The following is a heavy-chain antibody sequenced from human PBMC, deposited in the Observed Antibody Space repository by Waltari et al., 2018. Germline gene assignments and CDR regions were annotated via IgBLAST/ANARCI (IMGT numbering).Heavy chain of an antibody. V-gene: IGHV3-30*18. CDR3: AKGFSTGTTPYFDY. Sequence: QVQLVESGGGVVQPGRSLRLSCAASGFTFSSYGMHWVRQAPGKGLEWVAVISDDGSNKYYADSVKGRFTISRDNSKNTLYLQMNSLRAEDTAVYYCAKGFSTGTTPYFDYWGQGTLVTVSS. CDR2: ISDDGSNK. CDR1: GFTFSSYG. D-gene: IGHD1-1*01. J-gene: IGHJ4*02.